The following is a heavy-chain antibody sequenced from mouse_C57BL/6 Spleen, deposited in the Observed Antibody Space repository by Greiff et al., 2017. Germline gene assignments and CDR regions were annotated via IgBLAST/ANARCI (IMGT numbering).Heavy chain of an antibody. CDR3: ANYYGSSYGGLAY. CDR1: GYAFSSYW. Sequence: QVHVKQSGAELVKPGASVKISCKASGYAFSSYWMNWVKQRPGKGLEWIGQIYPGDGDTNYNGKFKGKATLTADKSSSTAYMQLSSLTSEDSAVYCCANYYGSSYGGLAYWGQGTLVTVSA. D-gene: IGHD1-1*01. CDR2: IYPGDGDT. V-gene: IGHV1-80*01. J-gene: IGHJ3*01.